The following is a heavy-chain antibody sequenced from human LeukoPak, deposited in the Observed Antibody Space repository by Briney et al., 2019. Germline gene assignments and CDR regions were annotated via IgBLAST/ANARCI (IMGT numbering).Heavy chain of an antibody. V-gene: IGHV3-21*01. J-gene: IGHJ4*02. CDR1: GFTFSSYS. CDR3: ASEGFSSSWYRSDY. Sequence: GGSLRLSCAASGFTFSSYSMNWVRQAPGKGLEWVSSISSSSSYIYYADSVKGRFTISRDNAKNSLYLQMNSLRAEDTAVYYCASEGFSSSWYRSDYWGQGTLVTVSS. CDR2: ISSSSSYI. D-gene: IGHD6-13*01.